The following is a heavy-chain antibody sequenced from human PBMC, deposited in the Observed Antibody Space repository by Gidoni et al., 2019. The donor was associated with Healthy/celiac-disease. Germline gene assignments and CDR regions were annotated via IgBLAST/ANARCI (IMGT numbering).Heavy chain of an antibody. CDR2: MNPNSGNT. Sequence: QVQLVPSGAEVKKPGASVKVYCTASGYPFPRYDINWVRQATGQGLEWMGWMNPNSGNTGYAQKFQGRVTMTRNTSISTAYMELSSLRSEDTAVYYCARAGGDTGGMDVWGQGTTVTVSS. J-gene: IGHJ6*02. D-gene: IGHD2-21*02. CDR1: GYPFPRYD. CDR3: ARAGGDTGGMDV. V-gene: IGHV1-8*01.